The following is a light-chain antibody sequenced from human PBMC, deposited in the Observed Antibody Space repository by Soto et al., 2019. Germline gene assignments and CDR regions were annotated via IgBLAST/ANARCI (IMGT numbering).Light chain of an antibody. CDR2: DVS. CDR1: SSDVGGYNY. Sequence: QSALTQPASVSGSPGQSITISCTGTSSDVGGYNYVSWYQQHPGKAPKLMIYDVSNRPSGVSNRFSGSKSGNTASLTISGLQAEDEDDYYCCSYTCSSTNVVFGGGTKLTVL. J-gene: IGLJ2*01. CDR3: CSYTCSSTNVV. V-gene: IGLV2-14*01.